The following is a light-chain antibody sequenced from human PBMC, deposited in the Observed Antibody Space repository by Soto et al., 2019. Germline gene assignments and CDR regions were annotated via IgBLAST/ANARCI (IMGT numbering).Light chain of an antibody. V-gene: IGKV3-20*01. J-gene: IGKJ1*01. CDR1: QSVSTNY. CDR3: QQYGSSPRT. Sequence: EIVMTQSPATLSVSPGERATLSCGASQSVSTNYLAWYQQKPGQAPRLLIYGASSRATGIPDRFSGSGSGTDFTLTISRLEPEDFVVYYCQQYGSSPRTFGQGTKVDIK. CDR2: GAS.